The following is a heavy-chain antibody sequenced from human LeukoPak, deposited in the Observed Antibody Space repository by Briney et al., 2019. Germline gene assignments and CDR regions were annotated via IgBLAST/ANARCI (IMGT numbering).Heavy chain of an antibody. CDR1: GGSISSYY. D-gene: IGHD4-23*01. J-gene: IGHJ4*02. V-gene: IGHV4-59*01. CDR3: ARDSDGGNLVAFDY. Sequence: SETLSLTRTVSGGSISSYYWSWIRQPPGKGLEWIGYIYYTGSTNYNPSLKSRVTISVDTSKNQFSLKLTSVTAADTAVYYCARDSDGGNLVAFDYWGQGIQVTVSS. CDR2: IYYTGST.